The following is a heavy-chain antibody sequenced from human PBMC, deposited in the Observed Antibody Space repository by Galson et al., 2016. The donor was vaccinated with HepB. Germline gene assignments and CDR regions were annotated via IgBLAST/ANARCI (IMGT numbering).Heavy chain of an antibody. J-gene: IGHJ4*02. CDR3: ARDFMGSDDY. CDR1: GLTFTDRS. V-gene: IGHV3-72*01. Sequence: SLRLSCAASGLTFTDRSMDWVRQAPGKGLEWVGRSRKKGNSYTTEYAASVKGRFTISRDDSVNSLYLQMNSLKTEDSAVYYCARDFMGSDDYWGQGTLVTVSS. CDR2: SRKKGNSYTT. D-gene: IGHD1-26*01.